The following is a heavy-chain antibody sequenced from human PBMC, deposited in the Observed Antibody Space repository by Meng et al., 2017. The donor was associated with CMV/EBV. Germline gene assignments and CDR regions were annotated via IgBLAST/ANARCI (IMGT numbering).Heavy chain of an antibody. CDR3: ARDRVKYQLLSHYYYGLDV. J-gene: IGHJ6*02. V-gene: IGHV3-7*01. D-gene: IGHD2-2*01. CDR2: IKQDRNEK. CDR1: GFTFSSYW. Sequence: GESLKISCAASGFTFSSYWMSWVRQAPGKGLEWVANIKQDRNEKYYVDSVKGRFTISRDNAKNPLYLQMNSLRAEDTAVYYCARDRVKYQLLSHYYYGLDVWGQGTTVTVSS.